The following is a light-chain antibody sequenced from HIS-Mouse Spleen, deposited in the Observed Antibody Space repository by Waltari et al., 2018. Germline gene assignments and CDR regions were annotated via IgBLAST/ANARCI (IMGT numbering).Light chain of an antibody. CDR2: DVS. CDR1: SSDVGGYNY. Sequence: QSALTQPRPVSGSPGQSVTISCTGTSSDVGGYNYVSWYQQHPAKAPKLMIYDVSKRPSGVPDRFSGSKSGNTASLTISGLQAEDEADYYCCSYAGSYTLVFGGGTKLTVL. V-gene: IGLV2-11*01. J-gene: IGLJ2*01. CDR3: CSYAGSYTLV.